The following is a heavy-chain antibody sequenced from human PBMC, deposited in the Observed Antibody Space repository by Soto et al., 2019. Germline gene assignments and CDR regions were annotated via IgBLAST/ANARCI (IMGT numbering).Heavy chain of an antibody. CDR2: ISYDGSNK. D-gene: IGHD6-19*01. V-gene: IGHV3-30*18. CDR3: AKDLPQFTYSSGWYPLDY. J-gene: IGHJ4*02. CDR1: GFTFSSYG. Sequence: QVQLVESGGGVVQPGRSLRLSCAASGFTFSSYGMHWVRQAPGKGLEWVAGISYDGSNKYYADSVKGRFTISRDNSKNTMYLQMNSLGAEDTAVYYCAKDLPQFTYSSGWYPLDYWGQRTLVTVSS.